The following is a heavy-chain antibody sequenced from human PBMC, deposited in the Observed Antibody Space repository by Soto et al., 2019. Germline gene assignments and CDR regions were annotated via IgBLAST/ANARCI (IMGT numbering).Heavy chain of an antibody. V-gene: IGHV3-9*01. Sequence: EVQLVESGGGLAQPGRSLRLSCAASGFDFHDHAMNWVRQAPGKGLEWVAGISWSGGYIGYADSVKVRFIISRDNAKTSLYLQMSSLRPEDTALYYCTRDIFRTITTIDYWGQGTLVTVSS. D-gene: IGHD2-21*01. J-gene: IGHJ4*02. CDR1: GFDFHDHA. CDR3: TRDIFRTITTIDY. CDR2: ISWSGGYI.